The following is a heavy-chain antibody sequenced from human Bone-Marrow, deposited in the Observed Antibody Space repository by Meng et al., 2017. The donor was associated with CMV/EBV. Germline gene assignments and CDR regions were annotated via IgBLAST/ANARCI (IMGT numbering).Heavy chain of an antibody. J-gene: IGHJ4*02. CDR2: IYSGGSST. V-gene: IGHV3-23*03. CDR1: GFTVSSNY. D-gene: IGHD1-26*01. CDR3: AKVGSKWSFDY. Sequence: GGSLRLSCAASGFTVSSNYMSWVRQAPGKGLEWVSVIYSGGSSTYYADSVKGRFTISRDNSKNTLYLQMNSLRAEDTAVDYCAKVGSKWSFDYWGQGTRVTVSS.